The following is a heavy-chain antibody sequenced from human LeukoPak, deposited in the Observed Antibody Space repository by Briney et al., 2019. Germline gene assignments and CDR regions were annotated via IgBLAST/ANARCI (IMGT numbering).Heavy chain of an antibody. CDR1: GFTFDNYA. J-gene: IGHJ4*02. Sequence: GRSLRLSCTVSGFTFDNYAMHWVRQAPGKGLEWVLGISWNSGSIGYVDSVKGRFTISRDNAKNSLYLQMDSLRAEDMALYYCVKDLSLGFCSGGSCSAHFDYWGQGTLVTVSS. CDR3: VKDLSLGFCSGGSCSAHFDY. CDR2: ISWNSGSI. D-gene: IGHD2-15*01. V-gene: IGHV3-9*03.